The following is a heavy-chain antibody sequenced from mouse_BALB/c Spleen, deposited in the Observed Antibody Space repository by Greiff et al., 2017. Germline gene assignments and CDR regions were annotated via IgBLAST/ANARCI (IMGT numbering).Heavy chain of an antibody. Sequence: QVQLQQSGAELARPGASVKLSCKASGYTFTSYWMQWVKQRPGQGLEWIGAIYPGDGDTRYTQKFKGKATLTADKSSSTAYMQLSSLASEDSAVYYCARRAYDGPLAYWGQGTLVTVSA. D-gene: IGHD2-3*01. J-gene: IGHJ3*01. V-gene: IGHV1-87*01. CDR2: IYPGDGDT. CDR3: ARRAYDGPLAY. CDR1: GYTFTSYW.